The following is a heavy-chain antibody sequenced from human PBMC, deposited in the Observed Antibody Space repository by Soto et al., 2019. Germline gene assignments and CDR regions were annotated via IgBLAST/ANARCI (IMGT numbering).Heavy chain of an antibody. CDR2: IYPGDSDT. J-gene: IGHJ3*02. Sequence: PGESLKISCKASGYSFTTYWIGWVRQMPGRGLEWMGIIYPGDSDTRYSPSFQGQVTISADKSISTAYLQWRSLKASDNAMYYCARRGAVVPGDAFDIWGQGTMVTVSS. V-gene: IGHV5-51*01. CDR3: ARRGAVVPGDAFDI. D-gene: IGHD3-22*01. CDR1: GYSFTTYW.